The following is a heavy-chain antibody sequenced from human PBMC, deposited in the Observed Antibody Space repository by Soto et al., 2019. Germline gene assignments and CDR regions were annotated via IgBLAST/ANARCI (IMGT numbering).Heavy chain of an antibody. V-gene: IGHV3-73*01. CDR3: TRRNAGTTDFDY. CDR2: IRSKANSYAT. D-gene: IGHD1-1*01. CDR1: GFTFSGSA. J-gene: IGHJ4*02. Sequence: GGSLRLACAASGFTFSGSAMHWVRQASGKGLEWVGRIRSKANSYATAYAASVKGRFTISKDDSKNTAYLQMNSLKTEDTAVYYCTRRNAGTTDFDYWGQGTLVTVSS.